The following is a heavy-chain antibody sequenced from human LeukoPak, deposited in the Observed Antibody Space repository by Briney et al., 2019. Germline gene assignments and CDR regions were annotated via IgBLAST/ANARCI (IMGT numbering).Heavy chain of an antibody. V-gene: IGHV3-21*04. D-gene: IGHD1-14*01. CDR1: GFTFSSYS. J-gene: IGHJ3*02. Sequence: GGSLRLSCAASGFTFSSYSMNWVRQAPGKGLEWVSSISSSSSYIYYADSVKGRFTISRDNAKNSLYLQMNSLRAEDTAVYYCAREGNLGAFDIWGQGTMVTVSS. CDR3: AREGNLGAFDI. CDR2: ISSSSSYI.